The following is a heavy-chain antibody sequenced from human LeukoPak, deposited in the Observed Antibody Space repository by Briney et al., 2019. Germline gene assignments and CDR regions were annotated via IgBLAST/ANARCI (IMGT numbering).Heavy chain of an antibody. V-gene: IGHV1-69*17. D-gene: IGHD2-15*01. J-gene: IGHJ6*03. CDR3: AGGCRGGTCGSVGGNYYYDIDV. Sequence: SLMVSSTVSGGAFNTYALSWVRHAPGQSLEWLGGIIPLLGLPDYAQKFHGRVTITADKATSTVFMALTSLTPEDTAVYYCAGGCRGGTCGSVGGNYYYDIDVWGKGTTVIVSS. CDR1: GGAFNTYA. CDR2: IIPLLGLP.